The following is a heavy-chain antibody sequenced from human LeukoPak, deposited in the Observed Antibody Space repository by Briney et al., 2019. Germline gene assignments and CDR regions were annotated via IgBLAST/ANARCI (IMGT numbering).Heavy chain of an antibody. D-gene: IGHD3-3*01. Sequence: SGPTLVKPTQTLTLTCTFSGFSLSTSGVGVGWIRQPPGKALEWLALIYWNDDKRYSPSLKSRLTITKDTSKNQVVLTMTNMDPVDTATYYCAHGKRITIFGVVIMPYNWFDPWGQGTLVTVSS. J-gene: IGHJ5*02. CDR3: AHGKRITIFGVVIMPYNWFDP. CDR2: IYWNDDK. CDR1: GFSLSTSGVG. V-gene: IGHV2-5*01.